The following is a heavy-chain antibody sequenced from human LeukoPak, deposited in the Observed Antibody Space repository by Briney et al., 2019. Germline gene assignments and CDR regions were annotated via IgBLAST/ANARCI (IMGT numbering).Heavy chain of an antibody. CDR3: AVSGSYHGGMDV. CDR1: GYTFTSYD. J-gene: IGHJ6*03. D-gene: IGHD3-16*02. Sequence: ASVKVSCKASGYTFTSYDINWVRQATGQGLEWMGWMNPNSGNTGYAQKFQGRVTMTRNTSISTAYMELSSLRSDGTAVYYCAVSGSYHGGMDVWGKGTTVTVSS. V-gene: IGHV1-8*01. CDR2: MNPNSGNT.